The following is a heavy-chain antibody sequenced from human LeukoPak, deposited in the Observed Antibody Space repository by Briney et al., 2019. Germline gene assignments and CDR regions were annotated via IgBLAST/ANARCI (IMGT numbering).Heavy chain of an antibody. J-gene: IGHJ4*02. CDR3: ARANTAMVLYFDY. CDR2: IFHSANT. V-gene: IGHV4-38-2*02. CDR1: GYSISSGYY. D-gene: IGHD5-18*01. Sequence: ASETLSLTCTVSGYSISSGYYWGWIRQPPGKGLEWIGSIFHSANTYYNPSLKSRVTISLDTSKNQFSLKLSSVTAADTAVYYCARANTAMVLYFDYWGQGTLVTVSS.